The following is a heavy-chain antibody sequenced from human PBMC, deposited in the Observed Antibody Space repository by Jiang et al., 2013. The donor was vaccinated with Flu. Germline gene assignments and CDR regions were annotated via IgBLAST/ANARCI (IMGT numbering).Heavy chain of an antibody. J-gene: IGHJ6*02. CDR3: ARDLVPKSRQAHYPHGMDV. D-gene: IGHD1-26*01. V-gene: IGHV1-18*01. CDR2: ISAYNAKT. CDR1: GYTFNSYD. Sequence: GAEVKRPGASVKISCTASGYTFNSYDISWLRQAPGQGLEWMGWISAYNAKTNFAPKLQDRVTMTTDTSTNTAYMELRSLRSEDTAVYYCARDLVPKSRQAHYPHGMDVWGQGTTVTVPS.